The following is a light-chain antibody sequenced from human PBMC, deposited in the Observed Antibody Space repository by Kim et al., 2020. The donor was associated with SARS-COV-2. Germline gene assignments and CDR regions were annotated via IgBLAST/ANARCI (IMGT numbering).Light chain of an antibody. CDR2: KSS. J-gene: IGKJ1*01. Sequence: IDSWLAWYQPKPGNATNLLNYKSSFLKKGVPSRFIGSGTGTEFTLSITCLQRGDFAIYYCLQYSSYSWTFGQGTKVDIK. CDR3: LQYSSYSWT. CDR1: IDSW. V-gene: IGKV1-5*03.